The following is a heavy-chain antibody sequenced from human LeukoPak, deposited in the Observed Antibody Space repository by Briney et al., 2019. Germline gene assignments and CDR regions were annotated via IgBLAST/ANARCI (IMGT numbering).Heavy chain of an antibody. Sequence: GGSLRLSCAASAFAVSRNYMAWVRQAPGKGLEWVSVIYTNRNTYYADSVKGRFTISRDDSRNTLYLQMNSLRADDTAVYYCARGITPTDVFGPHFDFWGQGTLVTVSS. CDR2: IYTNRNT. D-gene: IGHD5-24*01. V-gene: IGHV3-53*01. CDR3: ARGITPTDVFGPHFDF. CDR1: AFAVSRNY. J-gene: IGHJ4*02.